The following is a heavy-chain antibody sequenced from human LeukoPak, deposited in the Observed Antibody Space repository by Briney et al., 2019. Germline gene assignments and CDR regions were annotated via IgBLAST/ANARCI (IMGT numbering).Heavy chain of an antibody. CDR3: ASPKTPSGSYGDFDY. V-gene: IGHV3-7*03. CDR1: GFTFSSYW. D-gene: IGHD1-26*01. J-gene: IGHJ4*02. Sequence: GGSLRLSCAASGFTFSSYWMSWVRQAPGKGLEWVANIKQDGSEKYYVDSVKGRFTISRDNAKNSLYLQMNSLRAEDTAVYYCASPKTPSGSYGDFDYWGQGTLVTVSS. CDR2: IKQDGSEK.